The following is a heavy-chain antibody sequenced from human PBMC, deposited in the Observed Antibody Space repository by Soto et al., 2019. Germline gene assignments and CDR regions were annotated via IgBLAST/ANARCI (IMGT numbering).Heavy chain of an antibody. V-gene: IGHV4-39*01. CDR1: GGSISSSTYY. CDR2: IYYSGST. Sequence: KASETLSLTCTVSGGSISSSTYYWGWIRQPPGKGLEWIGTIYYSGSTYYNPSLKSRVTISVDTSKSQFSLNVTSVTAADTAVYFCARGRYCLTGRCFPNWFDSWGQGALVTVSS. CDR3: ARGRYCLTGRCFPNWFDS. J-gene: IGHJ5*01. D-gene: IGHD7-27*01.